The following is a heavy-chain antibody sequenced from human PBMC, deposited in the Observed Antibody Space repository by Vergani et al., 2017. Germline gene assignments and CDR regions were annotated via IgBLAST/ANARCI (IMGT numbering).Heavy chain of an antibody. V-gene: IGHV4-61*02. J-gene: IGHJ3*02. CDR2: IYTSGST. D-gene: IGHD3-10*02. Sequence: QVQLQESGPGLVKPSQTLSLTCTVSGGSISSGSYYWSWIRQPAGKGLEWIGRIYTSGSTNYNPSLKSRVTISVDTSKNQFSLKLGSVTAADTAGYYCASWGVLSVRGAFDIWGQGTMVTVSS. CDR3: ASWGVLSVRGAFDI. CDR1: GGSISSGSYY.